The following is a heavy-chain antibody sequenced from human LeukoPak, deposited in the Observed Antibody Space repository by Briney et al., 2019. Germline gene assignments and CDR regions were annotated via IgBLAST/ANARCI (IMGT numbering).Heavy chain of an antibody. V-gene: IGHV3-30*04. CDR2: ISYDGSNK. CDR1: GFTFSSYA. J-gene: IGHJ6*02. Sequence: GGSLRLSCAASGFTFSSYAMHWVRQAPGKGLEWVAVISYDGSNKYYADSVKGRFTISRDNSKNTLYLQMNSLRAEDTAVYYCANHPTTVSDPHGMDVWGQGTTVTVSS. D-gene: IGHD4-4*01. CDR3: ANHPTTVSDPHGMDV.